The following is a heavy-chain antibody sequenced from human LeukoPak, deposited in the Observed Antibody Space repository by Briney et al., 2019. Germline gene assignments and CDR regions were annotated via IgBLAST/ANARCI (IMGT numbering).Heavy chain of an antibody. CDR3: ASSTVTTDFDY. CDR2: ISSSSSYT. D-gene: IGHD4-17*01. Sequence: GGSLRLSCAASGFTFNTYSMNWVRQAPGKGLEWISYISSSSSYTNYADSVKGRFTISRDNAKNSLYLQMNSLRAEDTAVYYCASSTVTTDFDYWGQGTLVTVSS. CDR1: GFTFNTYS. V-gene: IGHV3-21*05. J-gene: IGHJ4*02.